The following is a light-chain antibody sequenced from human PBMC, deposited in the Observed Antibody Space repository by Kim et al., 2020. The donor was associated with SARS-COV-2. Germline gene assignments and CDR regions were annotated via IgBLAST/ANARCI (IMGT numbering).Light chain of an antibody. J-gene: IGLJ3*02. CDR1: SGSIASNY. CDR2: EDN. Sequence: KSVTTPCTRSSGSIASNYVQWYQQRPGSAPTTVIYEDNQRPSGVPDRFSGSIDSSSNSASLTISGLKTEDEADYYCQSYDSSNVWVFGGGTQLTVL. CDR3: QSYDSSNVWV. V-gene: IGLV6-57*03.